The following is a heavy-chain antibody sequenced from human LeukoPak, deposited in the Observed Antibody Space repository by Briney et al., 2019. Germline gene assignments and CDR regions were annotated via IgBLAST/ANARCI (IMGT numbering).Heavy chain of an antibody. J-gene: IGHJ6*03. CDR1: GGSFSGYY. CDR2: INHSGST. V-gene: IGHV4-34*01. CDR3: ARGIPKLVRSPTPRYYYYMDV. D-gene: IGHD6-6*01. Sequence: SETLSLTCAVYGGSFSGYYWSWIRQPPGKGLEWIGEINHSGSTNYNPSLKSRVTISVDTSKNQFSLKLSSVTAADTAVYYCARGIPKLVRSPTPRYYYYMDVWGKGTTVTVSS.